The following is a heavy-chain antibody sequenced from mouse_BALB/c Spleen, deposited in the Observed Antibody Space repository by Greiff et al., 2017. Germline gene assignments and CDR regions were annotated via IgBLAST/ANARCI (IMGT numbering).Heavy chain of an antibody. CDR3: ARYYYGSSFDY. CDR1: GYAFTNYL. Sequence: LQESGAELVRPGTSVKVSCKASGYAFTNYLIEWVKQRPGQGLEWIGVINPGSGGTNYNEKFKGKATLTADKSSSTAYMQLSSLTSDDSAVYFCARYYYGSSFDYWGQGTTLTVSS. J-gene: IGHJ2*01. D-gene: IGHD1-1*01. CDR2: INPGSGGT. V-gene: IGHV1-54*03.